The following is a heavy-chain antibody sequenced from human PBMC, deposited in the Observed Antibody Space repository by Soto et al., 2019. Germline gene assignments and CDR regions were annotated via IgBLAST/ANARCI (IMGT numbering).Heavy chain of an antibody. CDR2: IIPIFGTA. V-gene: IGHV1-69*13. CDR1: GGTFSSYA. Sequence: SVKVSCKASGGTFSSYAISWVRQAPGQGLEWMGGIIPIFGTAKYAQKFQGRVTITADESTSTAYMELSSLRSEDTAVYYCARQEPSSGWPTYFDYWGQGTLVTVSS. J-gene: IGHJ4*02. D-gene: IGHD6-19*01. CDR3: ARQEPSSGWPTYFDY.